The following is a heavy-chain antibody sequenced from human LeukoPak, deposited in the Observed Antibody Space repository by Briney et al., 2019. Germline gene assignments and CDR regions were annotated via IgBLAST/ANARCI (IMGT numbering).Heavy chain of an antibody. V-gene: IGHV3-23*01. J-gene: IGHJ4*02. Sequence: GGSLRLSCAASGFTFSSYAMSWVRQAPGKGLEWVSAISGSGGSTYYADSVKGRFTISRDNSKNTLYLQMNSLRAEDTAVYYCALNGGYSGYDYYFDYWGRGTLVTVSS. CDR2: ISGSGGST. D-gene: IGHD5-12*01. CDR3: ALNGGYSGYDYYFDY. CDR1: GFTFSSYA.